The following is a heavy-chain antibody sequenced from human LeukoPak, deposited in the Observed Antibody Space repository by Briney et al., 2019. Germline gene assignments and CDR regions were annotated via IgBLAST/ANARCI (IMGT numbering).Heavy chain of an antibody. CDR2: IYYSGST. J-gene: IGHJ3*02. CDR3: ARYSSNDAFDI. Sequence: SETLSLTCTVSGGSISSYYWSWLRQPPGKGLEWIGYIYYSGSTNYNPSLKSRVTISVDTSKNQCSLKLSSVTAADTAVYYCARYSSNDAFDIWGQGTMVTVSS. D-gene: IGHD6-13*01. CDR1: GGSISSYY. V-gene: IGHV4-59*01.